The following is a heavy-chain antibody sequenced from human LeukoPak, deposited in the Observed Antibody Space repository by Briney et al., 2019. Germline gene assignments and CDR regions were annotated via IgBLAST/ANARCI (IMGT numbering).Heavy chain of an antibody. V-gene: IGHV3-30*02. J-gene: IGHJ4*02. Sequence: GGSLRLSCAASGFTFSSYDMHWVRQAPGKGLEWVAFIRYDGSNKYYADSVKGRFTISRDNSKNTLYLQMNSLRAEDTAVYYCAKDRGTVTTMDYFDYWGQGTLVTVSS. CDR3: AKDRGTVTTMDYFDY. CDR2: IRYDGSNK. CDR1: GFTFSSYD. D-gene: IGHD4-17*01.